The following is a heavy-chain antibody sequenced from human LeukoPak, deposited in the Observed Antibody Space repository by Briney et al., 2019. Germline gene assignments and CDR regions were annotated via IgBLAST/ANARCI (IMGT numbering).Heavy chain of an antibody. V-gene: IGHV3-53*01. Sequence: PSETLSLTCAVYGGSFSGYYWSWVRQAPGKGLEWVSVIYSGGSTYYADSVKGRFTISRDNSKNTLYLQMNSLRAEDTAVYYCAIGRDYGTFDIWGQGTMVTVSS. J-gene: IGHJ3*02. D-gene: IGHD4-17*01. CDR1: GGSFSGYY. CDR2: IYSGGST. CDR3: AIGRDYGTFDI.